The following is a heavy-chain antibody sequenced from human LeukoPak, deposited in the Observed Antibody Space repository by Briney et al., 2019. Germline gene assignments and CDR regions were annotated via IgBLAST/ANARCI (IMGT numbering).Heavy chain of an antibody. V-gene: IGHV1-2*02. J-gene: IGHJ3*02. CDR2: INPNSGGT. CDR1: GYTFTNYA. Sequence: ASVKVSCKSSGYTFTNYAMNWVRQAPGQGLEWMGWINPNSGGTNYAQKFQGRVTMTRDTSISTAYMELSRLRSDDTAVYYCARAGNDDAFDIGGQGTMVTVSS. D-gene: IGHD1-1*01. CDR3: ARAGNDDAFDI.